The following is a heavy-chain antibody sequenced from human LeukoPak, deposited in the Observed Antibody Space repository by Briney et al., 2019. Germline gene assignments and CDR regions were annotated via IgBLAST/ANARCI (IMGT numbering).Heavy chain of an antibody. CDR1: GYTFTSYD. D-gene: IGHD3-9*01. CDR3: ARLHYDILTGSHYFDY. Sequence: ASVKVSCKASGYTFTSYDINWVRQATGQGLEWMGWMNPNSGNTGYAQKFQGRVTMTRNTSISTAYMELSSLRSEDTAVYYCARLHYDILTGSHYFDYWGQGTLVTVSS. V-gene: IGHV1-8*01. J-gene: IGHJ4*02. CDR2: MNPNSGNT.